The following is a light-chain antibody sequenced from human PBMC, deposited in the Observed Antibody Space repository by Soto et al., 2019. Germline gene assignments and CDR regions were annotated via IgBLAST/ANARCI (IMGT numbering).Light chain of an antibody. Sequence: QSVLTQPPSVSAAPGQKVTISCSGSNSNIGNNYVSWYQVIPGTAPKLLIYDNNERPSGIPDRFSGSKSGTSATLGITGLQTGDEADYYCGGWDNNLSAEVFGGGTKLTVL. CDR3: GGWDNNLSAEV. J-gene: IGLJ2*01. CDR1: NSNIGNNY. CDR2: DNN. V-gene: IGLV1-51*01.